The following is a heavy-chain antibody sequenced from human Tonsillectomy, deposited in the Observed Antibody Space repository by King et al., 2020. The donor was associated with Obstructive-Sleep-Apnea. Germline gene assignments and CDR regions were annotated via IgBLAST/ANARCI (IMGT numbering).Heavy chain of an antibody. CDR3: ARLGPVVAATHGYYYGMDV. V-gene: IGHV4-31*03. CDR1: GGSISSGGYY. J-gene: IGHJ6*02. Sequence: QLQESGPGLVKPSQTLSLTCTVSGGSISSGGYYWSWIRQHPGKGLEWIGYIYYNGSTYYNPSLKSRVTISVDTSKNQFSLKLSSVTAADTAVYYCARLGPVVAATHGYYYGMDVWGQGTTVTVSS. CDR2: IYYNGST. D-gene: IGHD2-15*01.